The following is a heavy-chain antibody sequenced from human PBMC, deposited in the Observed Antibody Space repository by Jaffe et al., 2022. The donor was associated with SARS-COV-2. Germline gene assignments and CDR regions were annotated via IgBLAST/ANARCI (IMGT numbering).Heavy chain of an antibody. CDR3: ARGRAPLRFLEWLSGFRGYFDY. CDR1: GGSFSGYY. CDR2: INHSGST. D-gene: IGHD3-3*01. J-gene: IGHJ4*02. V-gene: IGHV4-34*01. Sequence: QVQLQQWGAGLLKPSETLSLTCAVYGGSFSGYYWSWIRQPPGKGLEWIGEINHSGSTNYNPSLKSRVTISVDTSKNQFSLKLSSVTAADTAVYYCARGRAPLRFLEWLSGFRGYFDYWGQGTLVTVSS.